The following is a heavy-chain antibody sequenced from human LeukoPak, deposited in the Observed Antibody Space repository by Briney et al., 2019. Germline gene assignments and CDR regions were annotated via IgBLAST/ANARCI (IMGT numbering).Heavy chain of an antibody. Sequence: PSETLSLTCTVSGGSMSSYYWSWIRQPPGKGLEWIGYIYYSGSTNYNPSLKSRVTISVDTSKNQFSLKLSSVTAADTAVYYCARGVLRFGESLNDYYFDYWGQATLVTVSS. CDR1: GGSMSSYY. J-gene: IGHJ4*02. CDR2: IYYSGST. V-gene: IGHV4-59*01. D-gene: IGHD3-10*01. CDR3: ARGVLRFGESLNDYYFDY.